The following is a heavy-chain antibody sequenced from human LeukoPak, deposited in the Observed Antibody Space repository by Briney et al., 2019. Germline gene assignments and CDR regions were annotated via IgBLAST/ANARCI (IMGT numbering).Heavy chain of an antibody. Sequence: ASVKVSCKTSGYTFTSYYMHWVRQAPGQGLDWMGIINPSGGSTTYAQKFQGRVTMTRDTSTSTVYMELSSLRSEDTALYYCARGDVLDSSVYNWFDPWGQGTLVIVSS. D-gene: IGHD3-22*01. CDR1: GYTFTSYY. CDR3: ARGDVLDSSVYNWFDP. V-gene: IGHV1-46*01. J-gene: IGHJ5*02. CDR2: INPSGGST.